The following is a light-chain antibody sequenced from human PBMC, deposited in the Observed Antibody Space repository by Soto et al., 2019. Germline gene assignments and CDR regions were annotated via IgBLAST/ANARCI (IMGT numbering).Light chain of an antibody. Sequence: DIQMTQSPSSLSASVGDRVTITCRASQGISTYLAWFQQKPGRAPKSLIYAASNLQSGVPSNFSGSGSGTDFTLTISSLQPEDFATYYCQQYKTYPWTFGQGTKVEIK. CDR1: QGISTY. J-gene: IGKJ1*01. V-gene: IGKV1-16*02. CDR2: AAS. CDR3: QQYKTYPWT.